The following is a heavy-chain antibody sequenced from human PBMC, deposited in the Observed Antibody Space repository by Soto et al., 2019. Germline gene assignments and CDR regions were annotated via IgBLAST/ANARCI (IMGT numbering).Heavy chain of an antibody. D-gene: IGHD6-19*01. Sequence: ESGGGVVQPGRSLRLSCAASGFTFSSYGMHWVRQAPGKGLEWVAVISSDGSNKYYADSVKGRFTISRDNSKNTLYLQMNSLRAEDTAVYYCARPNSSGWYPPFDPWGQGTLVTVSS. V-gene: IGHV3-30*03. CDR2: ISSDGSNK. J-gene: IGHJ5*02. CDR3: ARPNSSGWYPPFDP. CDR1: GFTFSSYG.